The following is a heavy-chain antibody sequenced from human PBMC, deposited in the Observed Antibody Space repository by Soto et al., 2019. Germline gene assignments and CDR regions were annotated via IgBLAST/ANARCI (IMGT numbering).Heavy chain of an antibody. D-gene: IGHD1-1*01. CDR1: GGTFSSYA. CDR2: IIPIFGTA. Sequence: GASVKVSCKASGGTFSSYAISWVRQAPGQGLEWMGGIIPIFGTANYAQKFQGRVTITADESTSTAYMELSSLRSEDTAVYYCASTNTGTTLPGDYWGQGTLVTVSS. CDR3: ASTNTGTTLPGDY. V-gene: IGHV1-69*13. J-gene: IGHJ4*02.